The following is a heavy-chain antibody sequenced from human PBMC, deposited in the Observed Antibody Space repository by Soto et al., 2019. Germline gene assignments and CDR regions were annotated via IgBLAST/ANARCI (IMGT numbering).Heavy chain of an antibody. Sequence: QLQLQESGPGLVKPSETLSLTCTVSGGSISSSSYYWGWIRQPPGKGLEWIGSIYYSGSTYYNPSLKCRVTISVDTSKNQFSLKLSSVTAADTAVYYCANIVGAYGWFDPWGQGTLVTVSS. J-gene: IGHJ5*02. V-gene: IGHV4-39*01. CDR3: ANIVGAYGWFDP. D-gene: IGHD1-26*01. CDR2: IYYSGST. CDR1: GGSISSSSYY.